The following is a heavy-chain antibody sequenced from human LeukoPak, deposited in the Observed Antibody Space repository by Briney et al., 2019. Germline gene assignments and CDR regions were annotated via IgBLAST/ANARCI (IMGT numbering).Heavy chain of an antibody. Sequence: NTSETLSLTCTVSGGSISSSSYYWGWIRQPPGKGLEWIGSIYYSGSTYYNPSLKSRVTISVDTSKNQFSLKLSSVTAADTAVYYCAKSGYSYGEEVDYWGQGTLVTVSS. CDR1: GGSISSSSYY. CDR2: IYYSGST. V-gene: IGHV4-39*01. J-gene: IGHJ4*02. CDR3: AKSGYSYGEEVDY. D-gene: IGHD5-18*01.